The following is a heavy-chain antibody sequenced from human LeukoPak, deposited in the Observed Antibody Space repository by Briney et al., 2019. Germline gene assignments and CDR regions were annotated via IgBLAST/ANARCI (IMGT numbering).Heavy chain of an antibody. J-gene: IGHJ4*02. V-gene: IGHV3-7*01. CDR1: GFSLSNYW. CDR2: IKPDGSEK. Sequence: GGSLRLSCAASGFSLSNYWMNWVRQAPGKGLERVASIKPDGSEKYYVDSLRGRFTISRDDARNSLYLQMNSLRAEDTAVYYCAEGGYWGQGTLVTVSS. CDR3: AEGGY.